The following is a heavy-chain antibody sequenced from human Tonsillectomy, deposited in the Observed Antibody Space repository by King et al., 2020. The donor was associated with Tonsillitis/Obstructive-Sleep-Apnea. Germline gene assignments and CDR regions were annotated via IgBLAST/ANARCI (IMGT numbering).Heavy chain of an antibody. CDR3: ARTIVAGDFDY. J-gene: IGHJ4*02. CDR2: INSDGSST. D-gene: IGHD5-12*01. CDR1: GFTFSSYW. Sequence: VQLVESGGGLVQPGGSLRLSCAASGFTFSSYWMYWVRQAPGKGLVWVSRINSDGSSTSYADSVKGRFTISRDNAKNTLYLPMNSLRAEDTAVYFCARTIVAGDFDYWGQGTLVTVSS. V-gene: IGHV3-74*01.